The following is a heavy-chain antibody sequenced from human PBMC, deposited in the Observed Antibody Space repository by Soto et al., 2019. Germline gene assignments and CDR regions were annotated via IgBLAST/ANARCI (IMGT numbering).Heavy chain of an antibody. CDR2: VTGSGGQI. V-gene: IGHV3-23*01. Sequence: SGGSLRLSCAASGFTISTYAMTWVRQAPGKGLECVPGVTGSGGQIHYADSVKGRFTISKDNSKNTLYLQMSSLREEDTALYYCAKDAIYKDGLWLMDSWGQGTLVTVSS. D-gene: IGHD2-21*01. CDR1: GFTISTYA. J-gene: IGHJ5*02. CDR3: AKDAIYKDGLWLMDS.